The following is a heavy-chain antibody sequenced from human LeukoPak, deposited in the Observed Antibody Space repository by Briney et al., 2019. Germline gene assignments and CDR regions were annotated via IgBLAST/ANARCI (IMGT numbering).Heavy chain of an antibody. Sequence: ASVKVSCKASGGTFSSYAISWVRQAPGQGLEWMGGIIPIFGTANYAQKFQGRVTITADESTSTAYMELSSLRSEDTAVYYCARGIQLWLNWFDPWGQGTLVTVSS. D-gene: IGHD5-18*01. CDR1: GGTFSSYA. CDR2: IIPIFGTA. J-gene: IGHJ5*02. V-gene: IGHV1-69*01. CDR3: ARGIQLWLNWFDP.